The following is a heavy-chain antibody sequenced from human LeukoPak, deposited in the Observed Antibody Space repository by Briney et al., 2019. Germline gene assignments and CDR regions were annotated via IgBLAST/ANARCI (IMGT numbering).Heavy chain of an antibody. D-gene: IGHD2-2*01. CDR3: ARSLGYCSSTRSIVCWFDP. CDR1: GYIFTSYG. CDR2: ISTYDGDT. V-gene: IGHV1-18*01. Sequence: ASVKVSCKASGYIFTSYGISWVRQAPGQGLEWMGWISTYDGDTKYQEKFQGRVTMTSDRSTNTAYMEMRSLRSDDTAVYYCARSLGYCSSTRSIVCWFDPWGQGTLVTVSS. J-gene: IGHJ5*02.